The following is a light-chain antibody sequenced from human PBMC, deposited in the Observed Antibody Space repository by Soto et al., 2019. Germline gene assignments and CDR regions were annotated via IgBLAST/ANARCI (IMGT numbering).Light chain of an antibody. V-gene: IGKV3D-20*02. CDR2: GAS. Sequence: EIVLTQSPGTLSLSPGERATLSCRASQSVSSSYLAWCQQKPGQAPRLLIYGASSRATGIPDRFSGSGSGTDFTLTISSLEPEDFAVYYCQQRSNSITFGQGTRLEIK. CDR1: QSVSSSY. CDR3: QQRSNSIT. J-gene: IGKJ5*01.